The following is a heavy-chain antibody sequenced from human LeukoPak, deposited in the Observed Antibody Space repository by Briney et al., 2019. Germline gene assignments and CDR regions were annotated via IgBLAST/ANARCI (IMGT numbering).Heavy chain of an antibody. V-gene: IGHV3-48*02. CDR1: GFXFITYT. CDR2: ISSSSSTK. Sequence: GGSLRLSCAASGFXFITYTMIWVRQAPGKGLEWVSSISSSSSTKYYADSVKGRFTISRDNANNSLYLQVASLRDEDTAIYYCARMRGPTTGALDIWGPGTIVAVSS. D-gene: IGHD1-26*01. J-gene: IGHJ3*02. CDR3: ARMRGPTTGALDI.